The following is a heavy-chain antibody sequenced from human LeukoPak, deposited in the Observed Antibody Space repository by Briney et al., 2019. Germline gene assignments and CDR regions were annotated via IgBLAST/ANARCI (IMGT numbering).Heavy chain of an antibody. CDR1: GYTFTSYG. Sequence: ASVKVSCKASGYTFTSYGISWVRQAPGQGLEWMGWINPNSGGTNYAQKFQGRVTMTRDTSISTAYMELSRLRSDDTAVYYCATDIVATPFDYWGQGTLVTVSS. J-gene: IGHJ4*02. CDR2: INPNSGGT. D-gene: IGHD5-12*01. CDR3: ATDIVATPFDY. V-gene: IGHV1-2*02.